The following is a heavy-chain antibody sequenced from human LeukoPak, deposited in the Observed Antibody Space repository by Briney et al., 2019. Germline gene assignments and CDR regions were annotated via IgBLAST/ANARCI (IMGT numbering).Heavy chain of an antibody. D-gene: IGHD1-26*01. CDR1: GFTFSSYW. CDR3: ATPRGSGSYLAFDY. CDR2: INSDGSST. V-gene: IGHV3-74*01. J-gene: IGHJ4*02. Sequence: GGSLRLSCAASGFTFSSYWMHWVRQAPGKGLVWVSRINSDGSSTSYADSVKGRFTISRDNAKNTLYLQMNSLRAEDTAVYYCATPRGSGSYLAFDYWGQGTPVTISS.